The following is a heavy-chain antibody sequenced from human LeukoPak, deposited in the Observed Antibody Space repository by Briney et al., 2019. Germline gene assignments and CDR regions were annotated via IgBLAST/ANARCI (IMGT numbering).Heavy chain of an antibody. Sequence: GGSLRLSCAASGFTFDDYGMSWVRQAPGKGLEWVAVISYDGSNKYYADSVKGRFTISRDNSKSMLFLQMNSLRADDTAMYYCAKDWNEHYGDYWDWGQGTLVTVSS. CDR3: AKDWNEHYGDYWD. CDR2: ISYDGSNK. V-gene: IGHV3-30*18. D-gene: IGHD4-17*01. J-gene: IGHJ4*02. CDR1: GFTFDDYG.